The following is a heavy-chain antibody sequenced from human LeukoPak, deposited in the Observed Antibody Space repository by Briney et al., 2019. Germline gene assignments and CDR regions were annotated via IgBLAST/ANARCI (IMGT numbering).Heavy chain of an antibody. CDR2: ISYDGSNK. CDR3: ARRINYYDSSGYYYVRYFDS. D-gene: IGHD3-22*01. V-gene: IGHV3-30*03. Sequence: GGSLRLSCAASGFTFSSYGMHWVRQAPGKGLEWVAVISYDGSNKYYADSVKGRFTISRDNAKNTLYLQMNSLGAEDTAVYYCARRINYYDSSGYYYVRYFDSWGQGTLVAVSS. CDR1: GFTFSSYG. J-gene: IGHJ4*02.